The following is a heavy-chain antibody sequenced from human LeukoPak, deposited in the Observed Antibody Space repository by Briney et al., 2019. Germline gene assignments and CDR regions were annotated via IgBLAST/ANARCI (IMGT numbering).Heavy chain of an antibody. CDR3: ARDTPPWNIVGATSVLYYYYYGMDV. V-gene: IGHV3-7*01. J-gene: IGHJ6*02. Sequence: PGGSLRLSCAGTGLFFSDVWMNWFRQAPGKGLEWVANIEKDGSEKNYVDSVKGRFTISRDNSKNTLYLQMNSLRAEDTAVYYCARDTPPWNIVGATSVLYYYYYGMDVWGQGTTVTVSS. D-gene: IGHD1-26*01. CDR2: IEKDGSEK. CDR1: GLFFSDVW.